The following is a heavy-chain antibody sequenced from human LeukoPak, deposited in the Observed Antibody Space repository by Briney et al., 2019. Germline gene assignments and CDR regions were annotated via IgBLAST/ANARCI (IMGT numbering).Heavy chain of an antibody. CDR1: GFTFSSYG. CDR3: ASAPWILTGYYDLDY. D-gene: IGHD3-9*01. J-gene: IGHJ4*02. V-gene: IGHV3-30*03. CDR2: ISYDGSNK. Sequence: GGSLRLSCAASGFTFSSYGMHWVRQAPGKGLEWVAVISYDGSNKYYADSVKGRFTISRDNSKNTLYLQMNSLRAEDTAVYYCASAPWILTGYYDLDYWGQGTLVTVSS.